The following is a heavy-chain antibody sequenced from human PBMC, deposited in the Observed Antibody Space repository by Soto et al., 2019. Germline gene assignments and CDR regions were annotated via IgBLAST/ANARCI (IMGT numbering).Heavy chain of an antibody. J-gene: IGHJ6*02. CDR2: MYNTEST. Sequence: TSETLSLTCTVSGGSISGYYWSWIRQPPGKGLEWIGYMYNTESTVYNPSFKSRVTVSVDTSKNQFSLKLNSVTAADTAVYYCARDLWGYCGTDCYPLDVWGQGTTVTVSS. D-gene: IGHD2-21*02. CDR1: GGSISGYY. V-gene: IGHV4-59*01. CDR3: ARDLWGYCGTDCYPLDV.